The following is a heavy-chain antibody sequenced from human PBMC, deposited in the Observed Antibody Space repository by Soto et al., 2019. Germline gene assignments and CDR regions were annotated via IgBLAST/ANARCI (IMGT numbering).Heavy chain of an antibody. CDR1: GGSISSYY. D-gene: IGHD2-15*01. J-gene: IGHJ4*02. V-gene: IGHV4-59*01. Sequence: SETLSLTCTVSGGSISSYYWSWIRQPPGKGLEWIGYIYYSGSTNYNPSLKSRVTISVDTSKNQFSLKLSSVTAADTAVYYCARDGGYCSGGSCYSHFDYWGQGTLVTVSS. CDR3: ARDGGYCSGGSCYSHFDY. CDR2: IYYSGST.